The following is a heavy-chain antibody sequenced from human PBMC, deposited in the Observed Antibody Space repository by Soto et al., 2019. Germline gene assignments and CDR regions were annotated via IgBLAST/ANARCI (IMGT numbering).Heavy chain of an antibody. V-gene: IGHV3-23*01. CDR1: GFTFSSYA. J-gene: IGHJ6*03. D-gene: IGHD6-13*01. Sequence: GGSLRLSCAASGFTFSSYAMSWVRQAPGKGLEWVSAISGSGGSTYYADSVKGRFTISRDNSKNTLYLQMNSLRAEDTAVYYCAKSAAADLYYYYYMDVWGKGTTVTVSS. CDR2: ISGSGGST. CDR3: AKSAAADLYYYYYMDV.